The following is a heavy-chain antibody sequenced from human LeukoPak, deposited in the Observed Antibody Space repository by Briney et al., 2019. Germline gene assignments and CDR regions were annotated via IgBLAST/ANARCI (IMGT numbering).Heavy chain of an antibody. Sequence: GGSLRLSCAASGFTFSGYWMHWVRQAPGKGLVWASRIKGDGSSTSYADSVKGRFTISRDNAKSTLYLQMNSLRAEDTAVYYCARSDWFDPWGQGTLVTASS. CDR3: ARSDWFDP. CDR1: GFTFSGYW. V-gene: IGHV3-74*01. CDR2: IKGDGSST. J-gene: IGHJ5*02.